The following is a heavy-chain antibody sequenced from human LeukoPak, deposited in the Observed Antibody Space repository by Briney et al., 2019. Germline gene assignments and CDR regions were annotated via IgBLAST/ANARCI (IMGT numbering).Heavy chain of an antibody. V-gene: IGHV4-39*01. CDR3: ARAKSRYRGKTFDY. Sequence: NSSETLSLTCTVSGDSISTSNSYWGWIRQPPWKGLEWIGSIYYSGNTYYNASLKSRVTISVDTSKNQFSLKFTSVTAADTAVYYCARAKSRYRGKTFDYWGQGTLVTVSS. J-gene: IGHJ4*02. CDR2: IYYSGNT. D-gene: IGHD6-13*01. CDR1: GDSISTSNSY.